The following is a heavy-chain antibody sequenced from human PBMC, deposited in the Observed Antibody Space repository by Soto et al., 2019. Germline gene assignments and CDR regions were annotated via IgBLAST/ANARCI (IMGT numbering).Heavy chain of an antibody. CDR2: ISGSGGST. Sequence: EVQLLESGGGLVQPGGSLRLSCAASGFTFSSYAMNWVRQAPGKGLEWVSVISGSGGSTYYADSVKGRFTISRDNAKNTLYLQMNSLRAEDTAVYYCAKRPTGWYFDLWGRGTLVTVSS. CDR3: AKRPTGWYFDL. J-gene: IGHJ2*01. V-gene: IGHV3-23*01. CDR1: GFTFSSYA.